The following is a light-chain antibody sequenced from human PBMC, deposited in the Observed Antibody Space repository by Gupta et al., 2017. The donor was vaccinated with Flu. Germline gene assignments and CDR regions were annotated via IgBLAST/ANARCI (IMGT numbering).Light chain of an antibody. Sequence: DIQMTQSPSSLSASVGDRVTITCQASQDISNYLNWYQQKPGKAPKLLIYDAYHLEAGVPSRFSGSGYGTDFTFTISSRQPEDIATYYCQHYDISIPIPFGQGTRVEIK. CDR2: DAY. V-gene: IGKV1-33*01. J-gene: IGKJ5*01. CDR1: QDISNY. CDR3: QHYDISIPIP.